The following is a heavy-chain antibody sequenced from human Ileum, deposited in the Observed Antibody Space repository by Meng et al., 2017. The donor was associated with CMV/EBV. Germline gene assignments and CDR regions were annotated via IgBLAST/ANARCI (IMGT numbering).Heavy chain of an antibody. D-gene: IGHD6-13*01. CDR3: AKSRWAATYYAMDV. J-gene: IGHJ6*02. CDR2: ISSSSRTI. CDR1: GFTFSSYS. Sequence: GESLKISCAASGFTFSSYSMNWVRQAPGKGLEWVSYISSSSRTIYYADSVKGRFTISRDNAKNSLYLQMNSRRAEDTALYYGAKSRWAATYYAMDVWGQGTTVTVSS. V-gene: IGHV3-48*04.